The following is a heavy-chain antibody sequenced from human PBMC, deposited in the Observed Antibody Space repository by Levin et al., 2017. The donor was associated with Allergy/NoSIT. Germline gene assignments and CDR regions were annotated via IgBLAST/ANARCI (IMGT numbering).Heavy chain of an antibody. CDR3: SRDLSLGIPQGFDC. CDR2: ISSTSSYI. J-gene: IGHJ4*02. V-gene: IGHV3-21*01. Sequence: GESLKISCAASGFTFRSYSMNLVRQAXGKGLEWVSTISSTSSYIYHAESVKGRFTISRDNAKNSVYLQMSSLRAEDTAVYYCSRDLSLGIPQGFDCWGQGTLVTVSS. CDR1: GFTFRSYS. D-gene: IGHD1-26*01.